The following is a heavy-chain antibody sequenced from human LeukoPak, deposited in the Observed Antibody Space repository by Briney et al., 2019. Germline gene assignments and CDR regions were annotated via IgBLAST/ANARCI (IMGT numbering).Heavy chain of an antibody. D-gene: IGHD3-3*01. V-gene: IGHV3-74*01. Sequence: PGGSLRLSCAASGFTFSSYWMHWVRQAPGKGLVWVSRINSDGSSTSYADSVKGRFTISRDNAKNTLYLQMNSLRAEDMAVYYCARVKGEYYDFWSGYYTYYYYMDVWGKGTTVTVSS. CDR2: INSDGSST. J-gene: IGHJ6*03. CDR1: GFTFSSYW. CDR3: ARVKGEYYDFWSGYYTYYYYMDV.